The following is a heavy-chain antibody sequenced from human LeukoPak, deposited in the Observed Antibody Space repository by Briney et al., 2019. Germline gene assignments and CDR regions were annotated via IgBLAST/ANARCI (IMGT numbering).Heavy chain of an antibody. V-gene: IGHV3-23*01. CDR2: ITGRGTTT. CDR3: XXXXXXXXXXXXPPYYHYIDV. CDR1: GFTFNNWG. Sequence: GGSLRLSCEASGFTFNNWGMTWVRQAPGKGLEWLSSITGRGTTTYYADSVKGRSTISRDNFKNTVYLQLNSLRAEDTALYYXXXXXXXXXXXXXPPYYHYIDVWGKGITVSVSS. J-gene: IGHJ6*03.